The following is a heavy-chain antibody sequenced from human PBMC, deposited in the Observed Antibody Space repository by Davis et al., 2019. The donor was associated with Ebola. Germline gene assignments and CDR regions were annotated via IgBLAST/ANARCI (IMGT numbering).Heavy chain of an antibody. D-gene: IGHD1-1*01. CDR1: GFTVSSNH. V-gene: IGHV3-21*01. Sequence: PGGSLRLSCAASGFTVSSNHMSWVRQAPGKGLEWVSSISSSSSYIYYADSMKGRFTISRDNARNSLYLQMNSLRAEDTAVYYCARETMWVDYWGQGSLVTVSS. CDR3: ARETMWVDY. CDR2: ISSSSSYI. J-gene: IGHJ4*02.